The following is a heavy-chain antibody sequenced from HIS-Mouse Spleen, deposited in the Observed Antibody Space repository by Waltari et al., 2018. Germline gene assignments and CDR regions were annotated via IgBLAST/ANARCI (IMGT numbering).Heavy chain of an antibody. J-gene: IGHJ2*01. CDR2: IYYSGRT. D-gene: IGHD6-13*01. Sequence: QLQLQESGPGLVKPSETLSLTCTVFGGSISRSSYYLGWLRQPPGKGLEWIGSIYYSGRTYYNPSLKSRVTISVDTSKNQFSLKLSSVTAADTAVYYCAREIPYSSSWYDWYFDLWGRGTLVTVSS. V-gene: IGHV4-39*07. CDR1: GGSISRSSYY. CDR3: AREIPYSSSWYDWYFDL.